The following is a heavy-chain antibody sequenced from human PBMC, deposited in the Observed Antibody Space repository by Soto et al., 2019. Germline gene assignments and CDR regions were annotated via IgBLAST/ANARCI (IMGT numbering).Heavy chain of an antibody. CDR3: ARDGGSSGYYQFDY. D-gene: IGHD3-22*01. CDR2: INPNSGGT. Sequence: ASVKVSCKASGYTFTGYYMHWVRQAPGQGLEWMGWINPNSGGTNYAQKFQGWVTMTRDTSISTAYMEMSRLRSDDTAVYYCARDGGSSGYYQFDYWGQGTLVTVSS. CDR1: GYTFTGYY. V-gene: IGHV1-2*04. J-gene: IGHJ4*02.